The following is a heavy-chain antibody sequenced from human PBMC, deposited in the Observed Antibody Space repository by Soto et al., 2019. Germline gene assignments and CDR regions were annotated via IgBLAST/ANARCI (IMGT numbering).Heavy chain of an antibody. J-gene: IGHJ4*02. CDR1: GFTFNNYA. Sequence: TGGSLRLSCAASGFTFNNYAMSWVRQAPGKGLEWVSGISGSGSYTYFADSVKGRFTISRDNSKNTLSLQMSSLRAEDTAVYYCAKSASGYYELIDYWGQGTLVTVSS. D-gene: IGHD5-12*01. V-gene: IGHV3-23*01. CDR3: AKSASGYYELIDY. CDR2: ISGSGSYT.